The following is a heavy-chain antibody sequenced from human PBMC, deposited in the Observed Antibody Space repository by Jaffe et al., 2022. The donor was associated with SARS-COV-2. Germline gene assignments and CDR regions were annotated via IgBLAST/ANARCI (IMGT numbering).Heavy chain of an antibody. J-gene: IGHJ4*02. CDR2: IYGGGDIT. D-gene: IGHD3-22*01. Sequence: EVQLVESGGGLVQPGGSLRLSCAASGFTFSNYAMSWVRQAPGRGLEWVSAIYGGGDITYYGDSVKGRFTISRDNSKDTLYLQMNSLRAEDTAVYYCAKDLNYHDSKPHDYWGQGTLVTVSS. CDR1: GFTFSNYA. V-gene: IGHV3-23*04. CDR3: AKDLNYHDSKPHDY.